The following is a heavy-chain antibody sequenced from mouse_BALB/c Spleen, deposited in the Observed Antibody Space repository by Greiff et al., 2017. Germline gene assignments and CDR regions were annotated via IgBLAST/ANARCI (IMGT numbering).Heavy chain of an antibody. V-gene: IGHV3-8*02. CDR3: ASSITTDWYFDV. Sequence: EVMLVESGPSLVKPSQTLSLTCSVTGDSITSGYWNWIRKFPGNKLEYMGYISYSGSTYYNPSLKSRISITRDTSKNQYYLQLNSVTTEDTATYYCASSITTDWYFDVWGAGTTVTVSS. CDR1: GDSITSGY. CDR2: ISYSGST. D-gene: IGHD1-1*01. J-gene: IGHJ1*01.